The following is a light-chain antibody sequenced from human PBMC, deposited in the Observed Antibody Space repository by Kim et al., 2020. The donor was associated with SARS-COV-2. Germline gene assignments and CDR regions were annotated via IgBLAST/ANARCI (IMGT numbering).Light chain of an antibody. CDR2: AAS. CDR1: QMVSGNF. CDR3: HQYGSSPLT. J-gene: IGKJ1*01. V-gene: IGKV3-20*01. Sequence: EIVLTQSPGTLSLSPGERATLSCWATQMVSGNFLAWYQQKPGQAPRLLIYAASSRATGIPARFSGHGSGTDFTLTISRLEPKDFAVYYCHQYGSSPLTFGQGTKVDIK.